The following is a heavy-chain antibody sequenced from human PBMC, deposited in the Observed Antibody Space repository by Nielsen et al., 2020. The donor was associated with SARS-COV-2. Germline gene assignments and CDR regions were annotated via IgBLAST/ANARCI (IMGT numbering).Heavy chain of an antibody. J-gene: IGHJ6*02. V-gene: IGHV1-3*01. CDR1: GYTFTSYA. Sequence: ASVKVSCKASGYTFTSYAMHWVRQAPGQRLEWMGWINAGNGNTKYSQKFQGRVTITRDTSASTAYMELSSLRSEDTAVYYCARTMIVGPTWVYTTWYYGMDVWGQGTTVTVSS. CDR3: ARTMIVGPTWVYTTWYYGMDV. D-gene: IGHD3-22*01. CDR2: INAGNGNT.